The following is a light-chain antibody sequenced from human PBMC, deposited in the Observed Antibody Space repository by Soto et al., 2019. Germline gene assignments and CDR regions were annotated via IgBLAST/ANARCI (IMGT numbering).Light chain of an antibody. V-gene: IGLV1-40*01. Sequence: QLVLTQPPSVSGAPGQRVTISCTGSSSNIGAGYDVHWYQQLPGTAPKLLIYDNSNRPSGVPDRFSGSKSGTSASLAIAGLRADDEADYYCQSYDSSLSGVVFGGGTKLTVL. CDR2: DNS. J-gene: IGLJ3*02. CDR3: QSYDSSLSGVV. CDR1: SSNIGAGYD.